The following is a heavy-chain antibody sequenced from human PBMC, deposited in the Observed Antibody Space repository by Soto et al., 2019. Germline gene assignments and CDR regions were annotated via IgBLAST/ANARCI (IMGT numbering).Heavy chain of an antibody. Sequence: ASVKVSCKASGYTFSDYYMHWVRQAPGQGLEWLGWINPNSGGTKYAQRFQGWVTMTRDTSISTAYMELSSPRSDDRAVYYCARGAPVMVVTGHGMDVWGQGTTVTVSS. CDR3: ARGAPVMVVTGHGMDV. J-gene: IGHJ6*02. CDR1: GYTFSDYY. D-gene: IGHD2-15*01. CDR2: INPNSGGT. V-gene: IGHV1-2*04.